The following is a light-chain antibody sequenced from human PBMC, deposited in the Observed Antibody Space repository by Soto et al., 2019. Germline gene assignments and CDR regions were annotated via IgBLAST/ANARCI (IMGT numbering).Light chain of an antibody. J-gene: IGKJ1*01. CDR3: HQYDSWT. V-gene: IGKV3-15*01. Sequence: EIVMTQSPATLSVSPGERATLSCRASQSVSSNLAWYQQKPGQAPSLLIYGASTRATGTPARFSGSGSGTEFTLTISRLEPEDFAVYYCHQYDSWTFGQGTKVDIK. CDR1: QSVSSN. CDR2: GAS.